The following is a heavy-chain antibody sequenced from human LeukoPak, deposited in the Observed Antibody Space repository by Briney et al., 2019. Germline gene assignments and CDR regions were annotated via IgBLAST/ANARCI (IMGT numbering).Heavy chain of an antibody. Sequence: GASVKVSCKASGYTFTGYYMHWVRQAPGQGLEWMGWINPNSGGTNYAQKFQGWVTMTRDTSISTAYMELSRLRSDDTAVYYCARDRFVHSSSAPYYWGQGTLVTVSS. CDR2: INPNSGGT. D-gene: IGHD6-6*01. CDR1: GYTFTGYY. CDR3: ARDRFVHSSSAPYY. J-gene: IGHJ4*02. V-gene: IGHV1-2*04.